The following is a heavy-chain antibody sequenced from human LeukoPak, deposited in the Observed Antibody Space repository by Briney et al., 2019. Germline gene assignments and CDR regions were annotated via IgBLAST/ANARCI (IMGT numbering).Heavy chain of an antibody. D-gene: IGHD3-3*01. CDR1: GYTFTGYY. CDR2: INPNSGGT. CDR3: ARGYYDFWRGIIPDYYYYYMDV. V-gene: IGHV1-2*02. Sequence: ASVKVSCKASGYTFTGYYMHWVRQAPGQGLEWMGWINPNSGGTNYAQKFQGRVTMTRDTSISTAYMELSRLRSDDTAVYYCARGYYDFWRGIIPDYYYYYMDVWGKGTTVTVSS. J-gene: IGHJ6*03.